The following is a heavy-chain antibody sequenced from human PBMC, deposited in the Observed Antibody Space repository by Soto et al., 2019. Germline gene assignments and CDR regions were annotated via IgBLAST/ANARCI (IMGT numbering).Heavy chain of an antibody. CDR1: GGSIDSGDYY. D-gene: IGHD3-10*01. CDR2: IYYSGST. J-gene: IGHJ5*02. Sequence: PSETLSLTCTVSGGSIDSGDYYWSWIRQPPGKGLEWIGYIYYSGSTNYNPSLKSRVTISVDTSKNQFSLKLSSVTAADTAVYYCARIASYEGGFDPWGQGTLVTVSS. V-gene: IGHV4-61*08. CDR3: ARIASYEGGFDP.